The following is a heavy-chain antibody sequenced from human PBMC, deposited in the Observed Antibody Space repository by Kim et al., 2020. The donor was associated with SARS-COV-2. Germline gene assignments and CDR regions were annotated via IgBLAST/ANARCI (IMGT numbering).Heavy chain of an antibody. D-gene: IGHD6-13*01. J-gene: IGHJ6*02. CDR2: IIPIFGTA. CDR1: GGTFSSYA. CDR3: ARTGYSSSWPRPYYYGMDV. Sequence: SVKVSCKASGGTFSSYAISWVRQAPGQGLEWMGGIIPIFGTAIYAQKFQGRVTITADESTSTAYMELSSLRSEDTAVYYCARTGYSSSWPRPYYYGMDVWGQGTTVTVSS. V-gene: IGHV1-69*13.